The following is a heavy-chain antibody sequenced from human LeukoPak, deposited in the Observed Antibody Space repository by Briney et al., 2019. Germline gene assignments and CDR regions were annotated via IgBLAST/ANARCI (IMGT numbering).Heavy chain of an antibody. CDR3: ARGLRYFDWLLSASHYYGMDV. D-gene: IGHD3-9*01. CDR1: GGTFSSYA. V-gene: IGHV1-69*13. J-gene: IGHJ6*02. CDR2: IIPIFGTA. Sequence: ASVKVSCKASGGTFSSYAISWVRQAPGQGLEWMGGIIPIFGTANYAQKFQGRVTITADESTSTAYMELSSPRSEDTAVYYCARGLRYFDWLLSASHYYGMDVWGQGTTVTVSS.